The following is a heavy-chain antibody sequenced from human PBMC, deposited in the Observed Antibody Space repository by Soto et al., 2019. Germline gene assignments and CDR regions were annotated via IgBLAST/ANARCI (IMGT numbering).Heavy chain of an antibody. D-gene: IGHD2-8*01. CDR3: ARGKWFFDY. CDR1: GFTVSSNY. V-gene: IGHV3-53*01. J-gene: IGHJ4*02. CDR2: IDSGGST. Sequence: EVQLVESGGGLIQPGGSLRLSCAASGFTVSSNYMSWVRQAPGKWLERVSVIDSGGSTYYADSVKCRFTLSRDNSKNTLYLQMNSLRAEDTGVYYCARGKWFFDYWGQGTLVTVSS.